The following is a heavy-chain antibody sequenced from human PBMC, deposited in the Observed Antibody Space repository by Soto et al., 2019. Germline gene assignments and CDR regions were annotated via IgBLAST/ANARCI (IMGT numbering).Heavy chain of an antibody. CDR2: INHSGST. V-gene: IGHV4-34*01. CDR3: ARGPYDSSGYYADWYFDL. D-gene: IGHD3-22*01. J-gene: IGHJ2*01. Sequence: PSETLSLTCAVYGGSFSGYYWSWIRQPPGKGLEWIGEINHSGSTTYNPSLKSRVTISVDTSKNQFSLKLSPVTAADTAVYYCARGPYDSSGYYADWYFDLWGRGTLVTVSS. CDR1: GGSFSGYY.